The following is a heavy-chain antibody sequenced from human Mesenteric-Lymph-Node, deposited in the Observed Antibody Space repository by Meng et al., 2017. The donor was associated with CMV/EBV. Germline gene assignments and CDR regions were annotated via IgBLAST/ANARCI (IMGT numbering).Heavy chain of an antibody. Sequence: GESLKISCAACGFTFSSYDMHWVRQATGKGLEWVSAIGTAGDTYYPGSVKGQFTISRENAKNSLYLQMNSLRAEDTAVYYCARRSSISIFGVVLSGWGYNVDVWGQGTTVTVSS. CDR3: ARRSSISIFGVVLSGWGYNVDV. D-gene: IGHD3-3*01. CDR1: GFTFSSYD. V-gene: IGHV3-13*03. CDR2: IGTAGDT. J-gene: IGHJ6*02.